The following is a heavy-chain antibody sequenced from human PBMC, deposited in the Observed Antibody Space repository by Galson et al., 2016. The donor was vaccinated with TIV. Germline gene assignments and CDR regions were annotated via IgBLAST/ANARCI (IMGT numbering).Heavy chain of an antibody. CDR3: ARDTDYYDSSGGIDY. J-gene: IGHJ4*02. CDR1: GYTFTDYA. CDR2: INTYNGDT. V-gene: IGHV1-18*01. Sequence: SVKVSCKASGYTFTDYAISWVRQAPGQGLEWMGWINTYNGDTNFAQKFQGRVTMTTETSTSTAYMELRRLRSDDTAVYYCARDTDYYDSSGGIDYWGQGTLVTVSS. D-gene: IGHD3-22*01.